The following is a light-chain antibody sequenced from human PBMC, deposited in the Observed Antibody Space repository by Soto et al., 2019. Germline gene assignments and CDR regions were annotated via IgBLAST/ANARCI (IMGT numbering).Light chain of an antibody. Sequence: QSVLTQPPSVSGAPGQRVTISCTGSSSNIGAGYDVHWYQQLPGTAPKLLIYGNSNRPSGVPDRFFGAKSATSASLAITGLQAEDDADYYCQSYDSSLSGAVFGGGTKLTVL. CDR3: QSYDSSLSGAV. CDR2: GNS. J-gene: IGLJ2*01. CDR1: SSNIGAGYD. V-gene: IGLV1-40*01.